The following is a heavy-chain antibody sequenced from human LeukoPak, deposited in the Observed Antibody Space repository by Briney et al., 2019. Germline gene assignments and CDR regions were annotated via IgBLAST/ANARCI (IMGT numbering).Heavy chain of an antibody. V-gene: IGHV4-34*01. J-gene: IGHJ6*03. CDR2: INHSGST. CDR3: ARGPLRYSSGWFYYYYYMDV. CDR1: GGSFSGYY. D-gene: IGHD6-19*01. Sequence: PSETLSLTCAVYGGSFSGYYWSWIRQPPGKGLEWIGEINHSGSTNYNPSLKSRVTISVDTSKNQFSLKLSSVTAADTAVYYCARGPLRYSSGWFYYYYYMDVWGKGTTVTVSS.